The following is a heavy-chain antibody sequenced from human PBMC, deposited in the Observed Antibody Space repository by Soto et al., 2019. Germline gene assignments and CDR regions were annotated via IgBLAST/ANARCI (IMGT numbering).Heavy chain of an antibody. D-gene: IGHD3-22*01. Sequence: ASVKVSCKASGYTFTSYDINWVRQATGQGLEWMGWMNPNSGNTGYAQKFQGRVTMTEDTSTDTAYMELSSLRSEDTAVYYCATADDSSGNDAFDIWGQGTMVTVSS. CDR1: GYTFTSYD. CDR2: MNPNSGNT. V-gene: IGHV1-8*01. J-gene: IGHJ3*02. CDR3: ATADDSSGNDAFDI.